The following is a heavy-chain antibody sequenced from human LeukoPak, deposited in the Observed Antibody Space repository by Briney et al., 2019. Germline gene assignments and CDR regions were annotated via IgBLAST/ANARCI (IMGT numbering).Heavy chain of an antibody. CDR2: ISGSGTST. D-gene: IGHD3-10*01. J-gene: IGHJ4*02. V-gene: IGHV3-23*01. Sequence: GGSLRLSCAASRYTFNDYGMSWVRQTLGKGLGCVSSISGSGTSTYYVDSVKGRFTISRDNSKNTLFLQMDSLTAEDTAVYYCAKGNRVGYGSGSLSSPFDTWGQGTLVTVSS. CDR3: AKGNRVGYGSGSLSSPFDT. CDR1: RYTFNDYG.